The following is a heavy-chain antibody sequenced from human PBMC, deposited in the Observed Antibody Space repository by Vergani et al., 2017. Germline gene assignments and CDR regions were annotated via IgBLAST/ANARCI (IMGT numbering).Heavy chain of an antibody. CDR1: GGSISSYY. J-gene: IGHJ5*02. CDR3: ARHVFDGQEAWFDP. V-gene: IGHV4-59*04. Sequence: QLQLQESGPGLVKPSETLSLTCTVSGGSISSYYWSWIRQPPGKGLEWIGYIYYSGSTYYNPSLKSRVTISVDTSKNQFSLKLSSVTAADTAVYYCARHVFDGQEAWFDPWGQGTLVTVSS. D-gene: IGHD3-9*01. CDR2: IYYSGST.